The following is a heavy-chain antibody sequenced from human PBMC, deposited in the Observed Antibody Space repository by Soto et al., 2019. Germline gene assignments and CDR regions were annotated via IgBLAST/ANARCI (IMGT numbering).Heavy chain of an antibody. V-gene: IGHV3-23*01. CDR1: GFTFSSYA. CDR3: AKDPQIAVAGAPSNWFDP. CDR2: ISGSGGST. D-gene: IGHD6-19*01. Sequence: GGSLRLSCAASGFTFSSYAMSWVRQAPGKGLEWASAISGSGGSTYYADSVKGRFTISRDNSKNTLYLQMNSLRAEDTAVYYCAKDPQIAVAGAPSNWFDPWGQGTLVTVSS. J-gene: IGHJ5*02.